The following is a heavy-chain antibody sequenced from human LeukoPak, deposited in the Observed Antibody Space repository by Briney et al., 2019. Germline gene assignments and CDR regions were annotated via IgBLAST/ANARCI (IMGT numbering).Heavy chain of an antibody. Sequence: SETLSLTCTVSGDSISSGYYYWSWIRQPAGKGLEWIGRIYSSGSTNYNPSLKSRVTLSLDTSKNQFSLKLSSVTAADTAVYYCARGAGGWLDHWGQGTLVTVSS. CDR1: GDSISSGYYY. V-gene: IGHV4-61*02. CDR3: ARGAGGWLDH. CDR2: IYSSGST. D-gene: IGHD4-23*01. J-gene: IGHJ5*02.